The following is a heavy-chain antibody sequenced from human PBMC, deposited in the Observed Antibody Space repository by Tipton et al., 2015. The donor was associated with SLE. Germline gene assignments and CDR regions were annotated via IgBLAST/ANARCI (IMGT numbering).Heavy chain of an antibody. J-gene: IGHJ6*02. CDR3: ARMIVVIPVEARRDGMDV. Sequence: TLSLTCTVSGGSISSSSHYWRWIRQPPGKGLEWIGYIDDSGNTDYTPSLKSRVTISVDTSKNQFSLKLSSVTAADTAVYYCARMIVVIPVEARRDGMDVWGQGTTVTVSS. CDR2: IDDSGNT. V-gene: IGHV4-61*01. D-gene: IGHD2-2*01. CDR1: GGSISSSSHY.